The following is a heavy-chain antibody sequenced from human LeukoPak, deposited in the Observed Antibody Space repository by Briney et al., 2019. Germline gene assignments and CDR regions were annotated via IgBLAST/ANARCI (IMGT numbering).Heavy chain of an antibody. J-gene: IGHJ4*02. D-gene: IGHD3-16*01. V-gene: IGHV3-7*01. CDR1: GFTFSRSW. CDR2: INQDGSVK. CDR3: AKLLGDVTTFDY. Sequence: GGSLRLSCAASGFTFSRSWVIWVRQAPGKGLEWVASINQDGSVKHYMDSVKGRFTISRDNSNNSLFLQMNSLRAEDTAVYYCAKLLGDVTTFDYWGQGTLVTVSS.